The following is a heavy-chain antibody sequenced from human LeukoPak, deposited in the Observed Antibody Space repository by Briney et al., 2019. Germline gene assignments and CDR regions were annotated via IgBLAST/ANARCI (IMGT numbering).Heavy chain of an antibody. CDR2: ISYDGSNK. J-gene: IGHJ3*02. Sequence: GGSLRLSCAASGFTFSSYGMHWVRQAPGKGLEWVAVISYDGSNKYYADSVKGRFTISRDNSKNTLYLQMNSLRAEDTAVYYCARPHDIEAFDIWGQGTMVTVSS. D-gene: IGHD3-9*01. CDR3: ARPHDIEAFDI. CDR1: GFTFSSYG. V-gene: IGHV3-30*03.